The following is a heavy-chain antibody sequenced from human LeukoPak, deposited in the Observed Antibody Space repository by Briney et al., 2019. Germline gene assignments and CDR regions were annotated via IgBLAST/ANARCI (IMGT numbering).Heavy chain of an antibody. V-gene: IGHV1-18*01. Sequence: ASVKVSCKASGYTFTSYGISWVRQAPGQGLEWMGWISAYNGNTNYAQKLQGRVTMTTDTSTSTAYMELRSLRSGDTAVYYCARRGGPHQYYYYYGMDVWGQGTTVTVSS. D-gene: IGHD2-2*01. J-gene: IGHJ6*02. CDR1: GYTFTSYG. CDR2: ISAYNGNT. CDR3: ARRGGPHQYYYYYGMDV.